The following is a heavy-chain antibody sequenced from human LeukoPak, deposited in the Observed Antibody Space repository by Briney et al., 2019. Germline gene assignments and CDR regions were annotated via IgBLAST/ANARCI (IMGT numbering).Heavy chain of an antibody. CDR1: GYTFTGYY. Sequence: GASVKVSCKASGYTFTGYYMHWVRQAPGQGLEWMGWINPNSGGTNYARTFQGRVTMTRDTSTSTAYMELSRLRSDDTAVYYCARAALGYCSSTSCYIFDYWGQGTLVTVSS. V-gene: IGHV1-2*02. J-gene: IGHJ4*02. D-gene: IGHD2-2*02. CDR2: INPNSGGT. CDR3: ARAALGYCSSTSCYIFDY.